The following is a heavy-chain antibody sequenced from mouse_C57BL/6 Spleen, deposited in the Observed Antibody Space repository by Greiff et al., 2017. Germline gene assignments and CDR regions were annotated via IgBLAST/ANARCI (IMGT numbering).Heavy chain of an antibody. CDR3: ASRDDYDAWFAY. CDR1: GFSLTSYG. Sequence: VNLVESGPGLVAPSQRLSITCTVSGFSLTSYGVDWVRQSPGKGLEWLGVIWGVGSTNYNSALKSRLSISKDNSKSQVFLKMNSLQTDDTAMYYCASRDDYDAWFAYWGQGTLVTVSA. V-gene: IGHV2-6*01. J-gene: IGHJ3*01. CDR2: IWGVGST. D-gene: IGHD2-4*01.